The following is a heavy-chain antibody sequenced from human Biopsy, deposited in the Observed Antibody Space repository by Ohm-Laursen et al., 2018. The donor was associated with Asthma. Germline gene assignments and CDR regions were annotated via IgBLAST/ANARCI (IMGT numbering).Heavy chain of an antibody. Sequence: GASVKVSCKVSGYPFTDYYVHWVQQAPGQGLEWMGRIDPNSGGTNYAQKFLGRVTMTRDTSVNTAFMVLSRLRSDDTAVYYCARIKIRIGAGTDRYFDLWGRGTLVTVSS. CDR2: IDPNSGGT. CDR3: ARIKIRIGAGTDRYFDL. CDR1: GYPFTDYY. V-gene: IGHV1-2*06. D-gene: IGHD3-16*01. J-gene: IGHJ2*01.